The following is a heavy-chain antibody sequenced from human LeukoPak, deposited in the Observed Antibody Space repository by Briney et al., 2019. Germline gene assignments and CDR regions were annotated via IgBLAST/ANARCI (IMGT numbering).Heavy chain of an antibody. V-gene: IGHV3-21*01. Sequence: GGSLRLSCAASGFTFSRYSMNWARQAPGKGLEWVSSISSTSTYTYYADSVKGRFTISRDNAQNSLYLQMNSLGAEDTAVYYCVRDLEYSSSSVSGRSFDYWGQGTLVTVSS. D-gene: IGHD6-6*01. J-gene: IGHJ4*02. CDR2: ISSTSTYT. CDR1: GFTFSRYS. CDR3: VRDLEYSSSSVSGRSFDY.